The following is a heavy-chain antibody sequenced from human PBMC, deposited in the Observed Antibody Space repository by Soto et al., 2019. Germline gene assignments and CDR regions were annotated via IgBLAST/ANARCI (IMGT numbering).Heavy chain of an antibody. CDR3: ARHPPYYFDSSGYFDY. D-gene: IGHD3-22*01. V-gene: IGHV5-10-1*01. Sequence: GESLKISCKGSGYSFSSYWISWVRQMPGKGLEWMGTIDPSDSYTNYSPSFQGHVTISADKSISTAYLQWSSLKASDTDMYYCARHPPYYFDSSGYFDYWGQGTLVTVSS. CDR2: IDPSDSYT. CDR1: GYSFSSYW. J-gene: IGHJ4*02.